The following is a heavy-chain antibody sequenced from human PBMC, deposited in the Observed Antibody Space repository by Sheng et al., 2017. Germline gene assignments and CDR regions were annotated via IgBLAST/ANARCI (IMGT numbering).Heavy chain of an antibody. Sequence: QVQLVQSGAEVKKPGSSVKVSCKASGGTFSSYAISWVRQAPGQGLEWMGGIIPIFGTANYAQKFQGRVTITADESTSTAYMELSSLRSEDTAVYYCARAPRDNYCSSTSCYIDYYYYYGMDVWGQGTTVTVSS. V-gene: IGHV1-69*01. CDR1: GGTFSSYA. J-gene: IGHJ6*02. CDR2: IIPIFGTA. D-gene: IGHD2-2*02. CDR3: ARAPRDNYCSSTSCYIDYYYYYGMDV.